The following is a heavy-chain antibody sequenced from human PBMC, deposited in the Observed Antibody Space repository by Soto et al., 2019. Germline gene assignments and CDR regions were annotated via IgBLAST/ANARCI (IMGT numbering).Heavy chain of an antibody. J-gene: IGHJ4*02. V-gene: IGHV3-30*18. CDR1: GFTFSSYG. D-gene: IGHD3-22*01. CDR2: ISYDGSNK. CDR3: AEDQLGGRWLSSLPYFDY. Sequence: GGSLRLSCAASGFTFSSYGMHWVRQAPGKGLEWVAVISYDGSNKYYADSVKGRFTISRDNSKNTLYLQMNSLSAEDTAVYYCAEDQLGGRWLSSLPYFDYWGQGTLVTVSS.